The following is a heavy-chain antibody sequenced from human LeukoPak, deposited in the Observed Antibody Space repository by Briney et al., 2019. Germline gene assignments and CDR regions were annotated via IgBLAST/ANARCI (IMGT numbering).Heavy chain of an antibody. V-gene: IGHV3-53*01. J-gene: IGHJ4*02. D-gene: IGHD6-13*01. Sequence: PGGSLRLSCSGSGFTFSNYVMSWVRQVPGKGLEWISLIYTGGSTYYADSVKGRFTISRDNSKNTLYLQMNSLRAEDTAVYYCATSPASSCLDDWGQGTLVTVSS. CDR1: GFTFSNYV. CDR2: IYTGGST. CDR3: ATSPASSCLDD.